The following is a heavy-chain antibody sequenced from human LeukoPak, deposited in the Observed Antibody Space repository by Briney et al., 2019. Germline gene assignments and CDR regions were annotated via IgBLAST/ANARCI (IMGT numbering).Heavy chain of an antibody. CDR2: IYYSGST. CDR3: ARGPEYSSSWYRPNNWFDP. J-gene: IGHJ5*02. Sequence: ASETLSLTCTVSGGSISSYYWSWIRQPPGKGLEWIGYIYYSGSTNYNPSLKSRVTISVDTSKNQFSLKLSSVTAADTAVYYCARGPEYSSSWYRPNNWFDPWGQGTLVTVSS. CDR1: GGSISSYY. D-gene: IGHD6-13*01. V-gene: IGHV4-59*01.